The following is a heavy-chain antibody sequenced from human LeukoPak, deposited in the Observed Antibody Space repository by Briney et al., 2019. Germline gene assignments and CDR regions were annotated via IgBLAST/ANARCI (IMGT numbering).Heavy chain of an antibody. Sequence: GGSLRLPCAVSGFTVSDNYMSWVRQAPGKGLEWVSLIYSGDTTLYADSVKGRFTISRDISKNTLYLQMNSLRAEDTAVYYCARRAGGYSHPYDYWGQGILVTVSS. V-gene: IGHV3-53*01. J-gene: IGHJ4*02. D-gene: IGHD4-23*01. CDR2: IYSGDTT. CDR3: ARRAGGYSHPYDY. CDR1: GFTVSDNY.